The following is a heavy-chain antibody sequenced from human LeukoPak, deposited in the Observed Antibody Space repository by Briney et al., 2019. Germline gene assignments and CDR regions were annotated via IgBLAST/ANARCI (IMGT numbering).Heavy chain of an antibody. CDR3: ARVGGSNFYNYGMDV. V-gene: IGHV4-59*01. CDR1: DDSIGNYY. J-gene: IGHJ6*02. D-gene: IGHD4-11*01. CDR2: IYFSGST. Sequence: PSETLSLTCTVSDDSIGNYYWSWIRQSPGKGLEWIGYIYFSGSTNYNPSLKRQVTMSVVTSKNQFSLRLTSVTAADTATYYCARVGGSNFYNYGMDVWGQGTTVIVSS.